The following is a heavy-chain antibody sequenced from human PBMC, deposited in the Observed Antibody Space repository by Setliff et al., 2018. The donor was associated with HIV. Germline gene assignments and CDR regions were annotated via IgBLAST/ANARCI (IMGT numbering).Heavy chain of an antibody. J-gene: IGHJ5*02. Sequence: SETLSLTCAVYGGSFSGFYWRWIRQAPGKGLEWIGEINHSGKTNYNPSLESRITLSVDTSENQFALKLASVTAADTAVYYCARGFTIFGVGFSADPTGNWFDPWGQGTLVTVSS. CDR1: GGSFSGFY. CDR3: ARGFTIFGVGFSADPTGNWFDP. D-gene: IGHD3-3*01. CDR2: INHSGKT. V-gene: IGHV4-34*01.